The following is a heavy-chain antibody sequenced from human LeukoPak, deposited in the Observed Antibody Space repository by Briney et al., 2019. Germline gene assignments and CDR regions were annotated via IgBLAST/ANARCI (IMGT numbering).Heavy chain of an antibody. CDR2: ISGSGGST. CDR1: GFSFSSYS. V-gene: IGHV3-23*01. J-gene: IGHJ3*02. D-gene: IGHD4-17*01. CDR3: ANDLRRYGDYVPDAFDI. Sequence: GGSLRLSCVASGFSFSSYSMNWVRQAPGKGLDWVSGISGSGGSTYYAGSVKGRYTISRDNAKNSLYLQMNSLRAEDTALYYCANDLRRYGDYVPDAFDIWGQGTMVTVSS.